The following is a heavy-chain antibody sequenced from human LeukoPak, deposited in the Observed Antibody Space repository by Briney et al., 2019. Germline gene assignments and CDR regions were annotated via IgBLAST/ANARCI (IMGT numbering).Heavy chain of an antibody. CDR3: ARRSSSGYYSGGDAFDI. V-gene: IGHV5-51*01. CDR2: IYPADSDT. CDR1: GYSFTSYW. Sequence: GESLKISCKGSGYSFTSYWIGWVRQMPGKGLERTGIIYPADSDTRYSPSFQGQVTISADKSISTAYLQWSSLKASDTAMYYCARRSSSGYYSGGDAFDIWGQGTMVTVSS. D-gene: IGHD3-22*01. J-gene: IGHJ3*02.